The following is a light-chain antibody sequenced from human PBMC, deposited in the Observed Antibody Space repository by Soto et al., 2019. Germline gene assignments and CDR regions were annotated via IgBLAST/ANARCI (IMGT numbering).Light chain of an antibody. J-gene: IGKJ2*01. CDR2: GAS. Sequence: EIVMTQSPVTLSVSPGERVTLSCRASQSVDNKLAWYQQKPGQAPRLLIYGASTRDTDFPARFSGSGSGSGTEFTLTIGSLQSEDFAVYFCQQYDNWPYTFGQGTKLEI. V-gene: IGKV3D-15*01. CDR3: QQYDNWPYT. CDR1: QSVDNK.